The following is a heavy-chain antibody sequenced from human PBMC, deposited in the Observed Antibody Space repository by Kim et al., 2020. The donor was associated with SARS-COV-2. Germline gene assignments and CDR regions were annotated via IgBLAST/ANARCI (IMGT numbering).Heavy chain of an antibody. J-gene: IGHJ6*02. CDR2: IVVGSGNT. V-gene: IGHV1-58*01. D-gene: IGHD6-19*01. CDR3: AADYGAVAGYYYYGMDV. CDR1: GFTFTSSA. Sequence: SVKVSCKASGFTFTSSAVQWVRQARGQRLEWIGWIVVGSGNTNYAQKFRERVTISRDMSTSTAYMELSSLRSEDTAVYYCAADYGAVAGYYYYGMDVWGQGTTVTVSS.